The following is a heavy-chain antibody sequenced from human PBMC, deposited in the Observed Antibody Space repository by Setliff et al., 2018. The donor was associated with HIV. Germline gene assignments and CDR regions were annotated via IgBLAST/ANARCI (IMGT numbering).Heavy chain of an antibody. Sequence: ETLSLSCAGSGFSFSSNWIHWVRQTAGKGLLWVSRISPDGSSTMYADSVKGRFTFSSDNAKNTVYLQMDALRAEDTAVYYCARALYGSDSLLDSWGQGTLVTVSS. V-gene: IGHV3-74*03. CDR2: ISPDGSST. D-gene: IGHD1-26*01. CDR1: GFSFSSNW. CDR3: ARALYGSDSLLDS. J-gene: IGHJ4*02.